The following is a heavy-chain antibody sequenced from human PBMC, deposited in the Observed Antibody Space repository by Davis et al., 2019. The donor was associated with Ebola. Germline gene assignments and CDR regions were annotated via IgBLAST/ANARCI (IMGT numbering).Heavy chain of an antibody. V-gene: IGHV4-30-4*01. CDR3: ASIVVVPELVYYYYMDV. D-gene: IGHD2-2*01. CDR1: GGSISSGDYY. Sequence: LRLSCTVSGGSISSGDYYWSWFRQPPGKGLEWIGYIYYSGSTYYNPSLKSRVTISVDTSKNQFSLKLSSVTAADTAVYYCASIVVVPELVYYYYMDVWGKGTTVTVSS. CDR2: IYYSGST. J-gene: IGHJ6*03.